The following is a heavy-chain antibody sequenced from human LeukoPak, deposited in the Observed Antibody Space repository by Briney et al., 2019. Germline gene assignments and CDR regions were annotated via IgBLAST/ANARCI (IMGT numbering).Heavy chain of an antibody. V-gene: IGHV1-3*01. Sequence: ASVKVSCKASGYTFTSYAMHWVRQAPGQRLEWMGWINAGNGNTKYSQKFQGRVTITRDTSASTAYMELSSLGSEDTAVYYCARGQTIVVVPAATEYYFDYWGQGTLVTVSS. D-gene: IGHD2-2*01. CDR3: ARGQTIVVVPAATEYYFDY. CDR2: INAGNGNT. J-gene: IGHJ4*02. CDR1: GYTFTSYA.